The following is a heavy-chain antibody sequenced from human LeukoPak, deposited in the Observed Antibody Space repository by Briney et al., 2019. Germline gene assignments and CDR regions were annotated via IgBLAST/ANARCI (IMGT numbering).Heavy chain of an antibody. J-gene: IGHJ3*02. Sequence: SETLSLTCGVSGGAITNYYWNWIRQAPGKGLEWLGYIYYTGSTTYNPSVKSRITISLDTSKKQISLKLRSVTAADTAVYYCARRGFRDGYNPRGAFDIWGQGTMVTVSS. CDR3: ARRGFRDGYNPRGAFDI. V-gene: IGHV4-59*01. D-gene: IGHD5-24*01. CDR1: GGAITNYY. CDR2: IYYTGST.